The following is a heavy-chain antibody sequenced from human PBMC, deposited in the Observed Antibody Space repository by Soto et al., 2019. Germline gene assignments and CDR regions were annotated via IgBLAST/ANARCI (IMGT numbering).Heavy chain of an antibody. V-gene: IGHV3-23*01. J-gene: IGHJ4*02. CDR1: GFTLSSYA. Sequence: EVQLLESGGGLVQPGGSLRLSCAASGFTLSSYAMSWVRQAPGKGLEWVSAMSGSGGTTYYADSVKGRFTISRDTSKNTLYLQMNSLRAEDTAVYYCAEVDMHYFDCSGYYSSPLFWGQGTLVTVSS. CDR3: AEVDMHYFDCSGYYSSPLF. D-gene: IGHD3-22*01. CDR2: MSGSGGTT.